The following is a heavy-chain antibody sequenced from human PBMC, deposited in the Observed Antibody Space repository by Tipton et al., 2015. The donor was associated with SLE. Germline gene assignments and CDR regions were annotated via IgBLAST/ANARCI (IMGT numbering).Heavy chain of an antibody. Sequence: TLSLTCTVSGGSIISYYWSWIRQPPGKGLEWIWYIYYSGSTNYNPSLKSRVTISVDTSKNQFSLKLSSVTAADTAVYYCARDRGGGPTPDAFDIWGQGTTVTVSS. CDR2: IYYSGST. CDR3: ARDRGGGPTPDAFDI. CDR1: GGSIISYY. J-gene: IGHJ3*02. D-gene: IGHD3-10*01. V-gene: IGHV4-59*01.